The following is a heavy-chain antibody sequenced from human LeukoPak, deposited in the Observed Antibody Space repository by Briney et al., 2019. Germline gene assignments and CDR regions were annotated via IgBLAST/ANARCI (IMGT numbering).Heavy chain of an antibody. J-gene: IGHJ4*02. V-gene: IGHV4-61*02. CDR3: ARGGGYCSGGSCYSRH. CDR1: GVSISSYGHY. D-gene: IGHD2-15*01. Sequence: TSQTLSLTCSVSGVSISSYGHYWTWIRQPAGRGLEWIGRIYTSGRTDYNPSLKSRLSISLDTSKNQFSLKLSSVTAADTAVYYCARGGGYCSGGSCYSRHWGQGTLVTVSS. CDR2: IYTSGRT.